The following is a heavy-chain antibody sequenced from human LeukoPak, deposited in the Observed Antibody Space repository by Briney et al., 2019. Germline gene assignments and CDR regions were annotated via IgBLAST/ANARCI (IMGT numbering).Heavy chain of an antibody. Sequence: SETPSLTCTVSGGSISSHYWSWIRQPPGKGLEWIGYIYYSGSTNYNPSLKSRVTISVDTSKNQFSLKLSSVTAADTAVYYCARDFLVWGQGTLVTVSS. J-gene: IGHJ4*02. CDR1: GGSISSHY. CDR2: IYYSGST. V-gene: IGHV4-59*11. CDR3: ARDFLV. D-gene: IGHD2/OR15-2a*01.